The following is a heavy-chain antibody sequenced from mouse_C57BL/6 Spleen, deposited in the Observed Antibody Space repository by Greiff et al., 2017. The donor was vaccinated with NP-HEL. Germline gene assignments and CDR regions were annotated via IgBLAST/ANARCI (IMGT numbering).Heavy chain of an antibody. D-gene: IGHD1-3*01. CDR2: IDPSDSYT. Sequence: VQLQESGAELVMPGASVKLSCKASGYTFTSYWMHWVKQRPGQGLEWIGEIDPSDSYTNYNQKFKGKSTLTVDKSSSTAYMQLSSLTSEDSAVYYCARSGEYLDYWGQGTTLTVSS. V-gene: IGHV1-69*01. CDR3: ARSGEYLDY. J-gene: IGHJ2*01. CDR1: GYTFTSYW.